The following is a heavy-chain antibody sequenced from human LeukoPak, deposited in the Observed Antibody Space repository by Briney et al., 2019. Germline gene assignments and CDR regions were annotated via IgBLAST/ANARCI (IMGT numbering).Heavy chain of an antibody. CDR2: INPNSGRT. D-gene: IGHD5-18*01. J-gene: IGHJ4*02. CDR3: ARPSRGYSYGLDY. CDR1: GYTFTGYY. V-gene: IGHV1-2*06. Sequence: AAVKVSCKGSGYTFTGYYMHWVRQAPGQGLESMGRINPNSGRTNYAQKFQGRVTMTRDTSISTAYMELSRLRSDDTAVYYCARPSRGYSYGLDYWGQGTLVTVSS.